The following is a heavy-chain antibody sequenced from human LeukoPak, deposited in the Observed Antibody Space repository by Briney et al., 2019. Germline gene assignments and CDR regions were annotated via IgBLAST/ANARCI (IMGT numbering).Heavy chain of an antibody. D-gene: IGHD1-26*01. Sequence: GGSLRLSCIASGFSFSSHGMHWVRQAPGKGLEWVAVISYDGSNKYYADSVKGRFTISRDNSKNTLYLQMNSLRAEDTAVYYCADGIVGSPGYWGQGTLVTVSS. CDR2: ISYDGSNK. J-gene: IGHJ4*02. CDR3: ADGIVGSPGY. CDR1: GFSFSSHG. V-gene: IGHV3-30*03.